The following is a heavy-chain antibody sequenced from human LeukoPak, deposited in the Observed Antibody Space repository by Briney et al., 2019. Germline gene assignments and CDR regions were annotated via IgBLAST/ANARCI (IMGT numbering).Heavy chain of an antibody. CDR3: VRLSWELGDGGVT. CDR2: IRSKANSYAT. D-gene: IGHD1-26*01. CDR1: GFTFSGSA. V-gene: IGHV3-73*01. Sequence: GGSLRLSCAASGFTFSGSAMHWVRQASGKGLEWVGRIRSKANSYATAYAASVKGRFTISRDDSKNTAYLQMNSLRAEDTAVFYCVRLSWELGDGGVTWGQGTLVTVSS. J-gene: IGHJ5*02.